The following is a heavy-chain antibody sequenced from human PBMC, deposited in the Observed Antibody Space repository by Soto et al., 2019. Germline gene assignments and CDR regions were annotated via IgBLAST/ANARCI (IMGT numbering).Heavy chain of an antibody. V-gene: IGHV1-8*01. Sequence: QVQLVQSGAEVKKPGASVKVSCKASGYSFTSYDINWVRQAPGQGLEWMGWMNPNSGITGYAQKFRGRVTMTRDTSLTTAYMELSSLRSDDTAVYYCERGFYFYLHNPGGNWGQGTLVTVSS. J-gene: IGHJ4*02. CDR2: MNPNSGIT. D-gene: IGHD3-3*01. CDR1: GYSFTSYD. CDR3: ERGFYFYLHNPGGN.